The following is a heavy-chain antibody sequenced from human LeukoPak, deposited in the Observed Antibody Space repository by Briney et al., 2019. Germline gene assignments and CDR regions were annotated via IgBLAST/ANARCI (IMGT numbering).Heavy chain of an antibody. J-gene: IGHJ6*02. V-gene: IGHV3-30-3*01. CDR2: ISYDGSNK. CDR1: GFTSSSYA. CDR3: ARDFSGSYYGTTDYGMDV. D-gene: IGHD1-26*01. Sequence: GGSLRLSCAASGFTSSSYAMHWVRQAPGKGLEWVAVISYDGSNKYYADSVKGRFTISRDNSKNTLYLQMNSLRAEDTAVYYCARDFSGSYYGTTDYGMDVWGQGTTVTVSS.